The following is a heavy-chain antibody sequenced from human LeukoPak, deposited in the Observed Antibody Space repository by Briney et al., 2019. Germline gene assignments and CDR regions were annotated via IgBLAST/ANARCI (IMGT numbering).Heavy chain of an antibody. V-gene: IGHV3-48*04. Sequence: GGSLRLSCAASGFTFSDYSMNRVRPPPAKGLEWISWVGISSGNTKYAASVKGRFTISGDNAKNSLYLQMNSLRVEDTAVYYCARDHNYAFDNWGQGTLVTVSS. CDR2: VGISSGNT. J-gene: IGHJ4*02. CDR3: ARDHNYAFDN. CDR1: GFTFSDYS. D-gene: IGHD1-1*01.